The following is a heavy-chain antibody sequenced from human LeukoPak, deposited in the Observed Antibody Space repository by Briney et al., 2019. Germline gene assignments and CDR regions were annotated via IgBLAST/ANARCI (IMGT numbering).Heavy chain of an antibody. D-gene: IGHD5-18*01. CDR3: ASVTPAPSSDWFDP. CDR1: GYTFTSYG. Sequence: ASVKVSCKASGYTFTSYGISWVRQAPGQGLEWMGWISAYNGNTNYAQKFQGRVTITADESTSTAYMELSSLRSEDTAVYYCASVTPAPSSDWFDPWGQGTLVTVSS. V-gene: IGHV1-18*01. CDR2: ISAYNGNT. J-gene: IGHJ5*02.